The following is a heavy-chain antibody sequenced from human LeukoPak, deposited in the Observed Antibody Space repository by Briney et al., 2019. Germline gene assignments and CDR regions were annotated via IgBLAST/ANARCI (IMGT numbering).Heavy chain of an antibody. CDR3: ARDRMEQLGGPPDAFDI. CDR2: ISYDGSNK. Sequence: GGSLRLSCAASGFTFSSYAMHWVRQAPGKGLEWVAVISYDGSNKYYADSVKGRFTISRDNAKNSLYLQMNSLRAEDTAVYYCARDRMEQLGGPPDAFDIWGQGTMVTVSS. J-gene: IGHJ3*02. D-gene: IGHD6-6*01. CDR1: GFTFSSYA. V-gene: IGHV3-30-3*01.